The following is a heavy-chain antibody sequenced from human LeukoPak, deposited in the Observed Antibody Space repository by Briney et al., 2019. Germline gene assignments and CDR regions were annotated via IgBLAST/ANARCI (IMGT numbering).Heavy chain of an antibody. V-gene: IGHV4-34*01. CDR1: GGSFGAYY. CDR3: ASASMLEGGWGFDS. D-gene: IGHD3-10*02. J-gene: IGHJ4*02. Sequence: PSETLSLTCAVYGGSFGAYYWSWIRQPPGKGLQWIVEINHNGSTNYYPSPKGRVTISPDQSKNQFSLRLPSATAADTAIYYCASASMLEGGWGFDSWGQGTLVTVSS. CDR2: INHNGST.